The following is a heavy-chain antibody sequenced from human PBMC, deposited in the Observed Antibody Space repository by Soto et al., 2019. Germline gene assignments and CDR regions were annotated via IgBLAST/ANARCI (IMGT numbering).Heavy chain of an antibody. CDR3: ASGGSIAVAGGFDP. CDR1: GGTFSSYT. CDR2: INPILGIA. V-gene: IGHV1-69*02. Sequence: QVQLVQSGAEVKKPGSSVKVSCKASGGTFSSYTISWVRQAPGQGLEWMGRINPILGIANYAQKFQGRVTITADKSTSTAYMELSSLRSEDTAVYYCASGGSIAVAGGFDPWGQGTLVTVSS. D-gene: IGHD6-19*01. J-gene: IGHJ5*02.